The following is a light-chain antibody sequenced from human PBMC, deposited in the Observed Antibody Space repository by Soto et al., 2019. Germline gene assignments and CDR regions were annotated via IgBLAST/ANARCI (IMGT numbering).Light chain of an antibody. CDR2: AVS. J-gene: IGKJ4*01. CDR3: QQLYSFPLT. Sequence: IPLTQSPSSLSASVGDRVTITCRARQGSSSDLAGYQQNPGQTPKLLIYAVSTLQSGVPSRFSGSGSGTHFTLTISSLQPEDFATYYWQQLYSFPLTFGGGTTGDI. CDR1: QGSSSD. V-gene: IGKV1-9*01.